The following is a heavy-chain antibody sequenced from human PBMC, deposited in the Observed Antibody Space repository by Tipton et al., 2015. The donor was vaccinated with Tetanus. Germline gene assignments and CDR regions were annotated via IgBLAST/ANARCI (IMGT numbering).Heavy chain of an antibody. Sequence: GLVKPSQTLSVTCTVSGGSINSGGYYWSWLRQHPGKGLEWIGYIYYTGNTYYNPSLKSRVTISVDTSNNQFTLRLISVTAADTAGYYCARGGDTYFGSSCFYDWWGQGTRVTVSS. D-gene: IGHD3-22*01. CDR2: IYYTGNT. CDR3: ARGGDTYFGSSCFYDW. CDR1: GGSINSGGYY. V-gene: IGHV4-31*03. J-gene: IGHJ4*02.